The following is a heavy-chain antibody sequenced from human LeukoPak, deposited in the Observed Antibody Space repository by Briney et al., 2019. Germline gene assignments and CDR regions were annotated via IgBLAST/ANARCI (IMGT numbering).Heavy chain of an antibody. J-gene: IGHJ4*02. Sequence: GGSLRLSCAASGFTFSSYSMNWVRQAPGKGLEWVSYISSSSSTIYYADSVKGRFTISRDNAKNSLYLQMNSLRAEDTAVYYCARDGGDNSFLLYYFDYWGQGTLVTVSS. CDR1: GFTFSSYS. V-gene: IGHV3-48*01. CDR3: ARDGGDNSFLLYYFDY. D-gene: IGHD1-1*01. CDR2: ISSSSSTI.